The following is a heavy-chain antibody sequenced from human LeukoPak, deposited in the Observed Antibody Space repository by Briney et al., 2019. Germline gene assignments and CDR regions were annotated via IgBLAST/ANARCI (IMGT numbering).Heavy chain of an antibody. J-gene: IGHJ4*02. D-gene: IGHD3-10*01. CDR3: ARDAEVLWFGELSTTPDY. CDR2: INPNNGGT. CDR1: GYTFTGYY. Sequence: ASVKVSCKASGYTFTGYYMHWVRQAPGQGLEWMGRINPNNGGTNYAQKFQGRVTMTRDTSISTAYMELSRLRSDDTAVYYCARDAEVLWFGELSTTPDYWGQGTLVTVSS. V-gene: IGHV1-2*06.